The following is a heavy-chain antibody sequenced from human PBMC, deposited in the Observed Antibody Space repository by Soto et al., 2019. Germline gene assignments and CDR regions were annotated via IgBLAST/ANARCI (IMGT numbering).Heavy chain of an antibody. J-gene: IGHJ6*03. V-gene: IGHV3-9*01. D-gene: IGHD1-26*01. CDR2: ISWNSGSI. Sequence: GGSLRLSCAASGFTFDDYAMHWVRQAPGKGLEWVSGISWNSGSIGYADSVKGRFTISRDNAKNSLYLQMNSLRAEDTALYYCAKGGQAYYYYYYMDVWGKGTTVTVSS. CDR1: GFTFDDYA. CDR3: AKGGQAYYYYYYMDV.